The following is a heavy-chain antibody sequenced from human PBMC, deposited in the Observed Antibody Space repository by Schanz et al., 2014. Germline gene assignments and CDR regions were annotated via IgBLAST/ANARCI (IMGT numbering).Heavy chain of an antibody. Sequence: EVQLVESGGVLVQPGGSLRLSCSASGFAFSNYAMHWVRQAPEKGLEYVSAITKDGRSAYYADSVKGRFTISRDNSKSTHYLQMSSLRVEDTAVYYCVKDAHSSSWWGGAFDIWGQGTMVTVSS. CDR2: ITKDGRSA. V-gene: IGHV3-64D*06. CDR1: GFAFSNYA. CDR3: VKDAHSSSWWGGAFDI. J-gene: IGHJ3*02. D-gene: IGHD6-13*01.